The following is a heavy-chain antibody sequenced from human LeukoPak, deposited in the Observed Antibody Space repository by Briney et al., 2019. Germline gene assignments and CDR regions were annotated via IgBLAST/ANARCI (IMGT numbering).Heavy chain of an antibody. D-gene: IGHD6-6*01. CDR2: INHSGST. Sequence: SETLSLTCAVYGGSFSGYYWSWIRQPPGKGLEWIGEINHSGSTNYNPSLKGRVTISVDTSKNQFSLKLSSVTAADTAVYYCARDSSHWYFDLWGRGTLVTVSS. CDR3: ARDSSHWYFDL. V-gene: IGHV4-34*01. CDR1: GGSFSGYY. J-gene: IGHJ2*01.